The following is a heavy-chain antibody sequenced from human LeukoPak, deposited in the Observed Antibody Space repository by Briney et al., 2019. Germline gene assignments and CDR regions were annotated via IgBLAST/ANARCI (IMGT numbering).Heavy chain of an antibody. CDR1: GFTFSDYY. J-gene: IGHJ3*02. CDR3: ARPSYLYDSSGYYYVGAFDI. CDR2: ISSSGSTI. Sequence: GGSLRLSCAASGFTFSDYYMSWIRQAPGKGLEWVSYISSSGSTIYYADSVKGRFTISRDNAKNSLYLQMNSLRAEDTAVYYCARPSYLYDSSGYYYVGAFDIWGQGTMVTVSS. V-gene: IGHV3-11*01. D-gene: IGHD3-22*01.